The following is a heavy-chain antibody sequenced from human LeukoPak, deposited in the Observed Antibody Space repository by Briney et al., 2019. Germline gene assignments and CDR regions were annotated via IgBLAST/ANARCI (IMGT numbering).Heavy chain of an antibody. CDR1: GVSISTYY. J-gene: IGHJ6*03. V-gene: IGHV4-59*12. Sequence: PSETLSLTCTVSGVSISTYYWSWLRQPPGKGLEWIGYVFYSGNTIYNPSLKSRVSISEDTSKNQFSLRLNSVTAADTAVYYCARGLWNYYDNLTYGMTARPRRYYHYYMDFRGRGTTVTVSS. CDR3: ARGLWNYYDNLTYGMTARPRRYYHYYMDF. D-gene: IGHD3-22*01. CDR2: VFYSGNT.